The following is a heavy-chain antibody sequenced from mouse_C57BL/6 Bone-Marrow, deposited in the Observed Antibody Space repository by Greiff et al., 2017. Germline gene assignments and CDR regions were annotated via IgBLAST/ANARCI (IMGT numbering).Heavy chain of an antibody. J-gene: IGHJ4*01. CDR2: ISGGGGNT. V-gene: IGHV5-9*01. Sequence: EVKLVESGGGLVKPGGSLKLSCAASGFTFSSYTMSWVRQTPEKRLEWVATISGGGGNTYYPDSVKGRFTISRDNAKNTLDLQMSSLRSEDTALYYCAREYDGYYYAMDYWGQGTSVTVSS. CDR3: AREYDGYYYAMDY. CDR1: GFTFSSYT. D-gene: IGHD2-3*01.